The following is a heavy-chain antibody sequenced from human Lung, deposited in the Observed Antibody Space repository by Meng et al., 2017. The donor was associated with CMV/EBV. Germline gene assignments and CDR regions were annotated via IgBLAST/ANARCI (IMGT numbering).Heavy chain of an antibody. CDR1: GFTLSNYA. CDR2: LSYDENTK. Sequence: GGSLRLSCVASGFTLSNYAMHWVRQAPGKGLEWVAFLSYDENTKYYADSVKGRFTISRDISKNTLFLQMNSLRPEDTALYYCARDDYSNFPFDYWGKGTLVTVSS. CDR3: ARDDYSNFPFDY. J-gene: IGHJ4*02. V-gene: IGHV3-30*04. D-gene: IGHD4-11*01.